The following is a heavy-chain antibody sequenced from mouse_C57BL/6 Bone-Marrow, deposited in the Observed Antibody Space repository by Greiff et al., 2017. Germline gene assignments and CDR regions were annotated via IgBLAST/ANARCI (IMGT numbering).Heavy chain of an antibody. V-gene: IGHV14-2*01. CDR1: GFNIKDYY. J-gene: IGHJ4*01. D-gene: IGHD1-1*01. CDR3: ARGLRGAMDY. CDR2: IDPEDGEP. Sequence: VQLQQSGAELVKPGASVKLSCTASGFNIKDYYMHWVKQRTEQGLEWIGRIDPEDGEPKYAPKFQGTATITADTTSNTAYLQLSSLTSEDTAVYYCARGLRGAMDYWGQGTSVTVSS.